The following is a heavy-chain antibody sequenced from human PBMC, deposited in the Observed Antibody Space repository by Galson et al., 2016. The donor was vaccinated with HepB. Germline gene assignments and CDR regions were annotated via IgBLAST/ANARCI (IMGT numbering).Heavy chain of an antibody. CDR1: GYSFVNYA. V-gene: IGHV1-18*01. J-gene: IGHJ6*02. D-gene: IGHD1-26*01. CDR3: AKVLGPSWVALDV. CDR2: INSYNDHA. Sequence: SVKVSCKGSGYSFVNYAINWVRQAPGQGLEWVGWINSYNDHANYAQKLQGRVTLTTDTSTRTFFMELGGLRFDDTAVYYCAKVLGPSWVALDVWGQGTAVTVSS.